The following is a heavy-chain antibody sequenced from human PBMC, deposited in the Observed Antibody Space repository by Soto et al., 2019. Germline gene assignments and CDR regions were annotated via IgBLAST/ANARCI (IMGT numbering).Heavy chain of an antibody. V-gene: IGHV1-8*01. D-gene: IGHD3-16*01. CDR2: MNPNSGNR. J-gene: IGHJ6*02. CDR3: AREGGRGMDV. Sequence: QLQLVQSGAAVKKPWASVKVSCKTSGYTCTSHDINWVRQATGLGLEWRGWMNPNSGNRGYAQKLQGRVTVTRNTSRSTAYMELSSLRSEDKAVYSCAREGGRGMDVWGQGTTVTVSS. CDR1: GYTCTSHD.